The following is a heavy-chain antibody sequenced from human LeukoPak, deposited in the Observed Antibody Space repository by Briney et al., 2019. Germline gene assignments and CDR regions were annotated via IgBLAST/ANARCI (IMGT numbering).Heavy chain of an antibody. J-gene: IGHJ4*02. V-gene: IGHV1-69*13. Sequence: SVKVSCKASGGTFSSYAISWVRQAPGQGLEWVGGIIPIFGTANYAQKFQGRVTITADESTSTAYMELSSLRSEDTAVYYCAREGVAATPSDYWGQGTLVTVSS. D-gene: IGHD2-15*01. CDR2: IIPIFGTA. CDR1: GGTFSSYA. CDR3: AREGVAATPSDY.